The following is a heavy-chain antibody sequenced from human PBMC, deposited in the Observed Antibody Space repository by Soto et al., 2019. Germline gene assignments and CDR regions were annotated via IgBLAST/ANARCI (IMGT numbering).Heavy chain of an antibody. D-gene: IGHD3-10*01. CDR3: AIGRRGNNEAFDM. J-gene: IGHJ3*02. Sequence: HPGGSLRRSCAAAGCTFSNYSMNWVRQAPGKGLEWVSAISGSGGSTYYADSVKGRLTISRDNSKNTLYLPMNRLRAEDTAVYYWAIGRRGNNEAFDMWFQGTMVTVSS. V-gene: IGHV3-23*01. CDR1: GCTFSNYS. CDR2: ISGSGGST.